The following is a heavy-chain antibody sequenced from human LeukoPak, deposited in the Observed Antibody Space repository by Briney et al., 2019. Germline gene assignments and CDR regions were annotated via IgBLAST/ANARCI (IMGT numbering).Heavy chain of an antibody. J-gene: IGHJ1*01. CDR3: ARDHFDSSGYYYLLGYFEH. Sequence: GASVKVSCKASGYTFTNYYVHWVRQAPGQGLEWMGIIKPSGGGTSYALKFQGRVTMTRDTSTSTAYMELSSLRSEDTAVYYCARDHFDSSGYYYLLGYFEHWGQGTLVSFSS. V-gene: IGHV1-46*01. CDR2: IKPSGGGT. D-gene: IGHD3-22*01. CDR1: GYTFTNYY.